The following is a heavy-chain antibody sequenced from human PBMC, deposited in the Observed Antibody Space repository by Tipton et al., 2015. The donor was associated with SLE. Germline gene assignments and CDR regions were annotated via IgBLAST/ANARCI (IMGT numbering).Heavy chain of an antibody. J-gene: IGHJ4*02. CDR1: GDSISSDIHY. Sequence: TLSLTCTVSGDSISSDIHYWGWIRQPPGKGLEWIGSVFYTGTTSYNSSVKSRVAISIDTSKNHFSLRLTSVTAADTAVYYCARRAYGAYGFDYWGQGTLVTASS. V-gene: IGHV4-39*07. D-gene: IGHD4-17*01. CDR2: VFYTGTT. CDR3: ARRAYGAYGFDY.